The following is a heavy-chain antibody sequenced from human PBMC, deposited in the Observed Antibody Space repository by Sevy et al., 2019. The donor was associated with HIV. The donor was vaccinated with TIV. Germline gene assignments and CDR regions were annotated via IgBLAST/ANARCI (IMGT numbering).Heavy chain of an antibody. CDR1: GGSISRTSYY. Sequence: WETLSLTCAVSGGSISRTSYYWGWIRQPPEKGLEWIGSILYSGTTYYNPSLKSRVTISVDTPINQFSLKLNSMTVADTAVYYCAGLDSTYGAISVNYWGQGTLLTVSS. CDR3: AGLDSTYGAISVNY. V-gene: IGHV4-39*01. D-gene: IGHD4-17*01. J-gene: IGHJ4*02. CDR2: ILYSGTT.